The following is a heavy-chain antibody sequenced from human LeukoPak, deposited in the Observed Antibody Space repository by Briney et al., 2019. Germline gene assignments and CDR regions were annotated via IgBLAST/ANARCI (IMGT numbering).Heavy chain of an antibody. J-gene: IGHJ4*02. Sequence: SETLSLTCTVSGGSIGTYYWSWIRQPPGKGLEWVGYIHYSGSTIYNPSLKSRVTISVDTSKNQFSLKLSSVTAADTAVYYCARMTTVTSFDYWGQGTLVTVSS. D-gene: IGHD4-17*01. V-gene: IGHV4-59*01. CDR3: ARMTTVTSFDY. CDR2: IHYSGST. CDR1: GGSIGTYY.